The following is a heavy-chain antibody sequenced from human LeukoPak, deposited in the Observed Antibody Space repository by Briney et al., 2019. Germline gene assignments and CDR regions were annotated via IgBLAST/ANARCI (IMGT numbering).Heavy chain of an antibody. J-gene: IGHJ2*01. D-gene: IGHD2-2*01. CDR3: ARVVVPAPYWYFDL. CDR2: MNPNSGNT. V-gene: IGHV1-8*02. CDR1: GGTFSSYA. Sequence: ASVKVSCKASGGTFSSYAISWVRQAPGQGLEWMGWMNPNSGNTGYAQKFQGRVTMTRNTSISTAYMELSSLRSEDTAVYYCARVVVPAPYWYFDLWGRGTLVTVSS.